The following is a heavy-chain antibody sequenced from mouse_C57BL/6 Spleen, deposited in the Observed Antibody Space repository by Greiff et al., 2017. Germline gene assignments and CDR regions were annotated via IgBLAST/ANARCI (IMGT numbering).Heavy chain of an antibody. CDR3: AREGVYDGYDIYAMDY. V-gene: IGHV1-78*01. CDR1: GYTFTDHT. Sequence: VQLQQSDAELVKPGASVKISCTVSGYTFTDHTIHWLKQGPEQGLEWIGYIYPRDGSTQYNEKFKGKATITADKSSSTAYMQLNSLTSEDSAIYFCAREGVYDGYDIYAMDYGGQGTSVTVSS. J-gene: IGHJ4*01. D-gene: IGHD2-3*01. CDR2: IYPRDGST.